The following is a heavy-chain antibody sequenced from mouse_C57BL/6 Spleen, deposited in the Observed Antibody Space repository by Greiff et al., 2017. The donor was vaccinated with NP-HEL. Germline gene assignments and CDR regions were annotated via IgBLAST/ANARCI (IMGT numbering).Heavy chain of an antibody. J-gene: IGHJ4*01. D-gene: IGHD1-1*01. Sequence: EVQLQQSGPELVKPGASVKISCKASGYTFTDYYMNWVKQSHGKSLEWIGDINPNNGGTSYNQKFKGKATLTVDKSSSTAYMELRSLTSEDSAVYYCARLDYYGSYAMDYWGQGTSVTVSS. CDR1: GYTFTDYY. V-gene: IGHV1-26*01. CDR3: ARLDYYGSYAMDY. CDR2: INPNNGGT.